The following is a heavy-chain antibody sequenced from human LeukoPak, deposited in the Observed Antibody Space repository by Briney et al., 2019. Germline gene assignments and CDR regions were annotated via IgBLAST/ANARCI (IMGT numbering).Heavy chain of an antibody. J-gene: IGHJ3*02. CDR3: ARPDGAFDI. CDR1: GYIFTNYW. CDR2: IYPGDSDT. Sequence: RGESLKISCKASGYIFTNYWIGWVRQMPGNGLEWMGIIYPGDSDTKYSPSFQGQVTISADKSISTAYLQWSRMKASDTAMYYCARPDGAFDIWGQGTMVTVSS. V-gene: IGHV5-51*01.